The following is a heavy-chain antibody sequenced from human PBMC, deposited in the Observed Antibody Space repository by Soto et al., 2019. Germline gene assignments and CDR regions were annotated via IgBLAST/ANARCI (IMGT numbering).Heavy chain of an antibody. CDR2: MNPNSGNT. J-gene: IGHJ4*02. Sequence: QVQLVQSGAEVKKPGASVKVSCKASGYTFTSYDINWVRQATGQGLEWMGWMNPNSGNTGYAQKFQGRVTMTRNTSISTAYMELSSLRSEDTAVYYCAGGLGDTAMVAMGDDYWGQGTLVTVSS. CDR3: AGGLGDTAMVAMGDDY. CDR1: GYTFTSYD. D-gene: IGHD5-18*01. V-gene: IGHV1-8*01.